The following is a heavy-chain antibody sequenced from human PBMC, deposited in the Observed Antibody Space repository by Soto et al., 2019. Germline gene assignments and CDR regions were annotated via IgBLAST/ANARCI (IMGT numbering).Heavy chain of an antibody. Sequence: HPGGSLRLSCAASGFTFSNYAMSWVRQAPGKGLEWVSGISDSGGRTYYADSVKGRFTISRDNSMSTLFLQMNSLRVEDTAVYYCAKAVSSSWYQHWGQGTLVTVSS. D-gene: IGHD6-13*01. J-gene: IGHJ1*01. CDR1: GFTFSNYA. V-gene: IGHV3-23*01. CDR3: AKAVSSSWYQH. CDR2: ISDSGGRT.